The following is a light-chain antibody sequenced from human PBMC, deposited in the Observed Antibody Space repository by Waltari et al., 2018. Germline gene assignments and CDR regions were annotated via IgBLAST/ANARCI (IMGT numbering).Light chain of an antibody. J-gene: IGKJ2*01. CDR2: KAS. V-gene: IGKV1-5*03. CDR1: QSVSSW. CDR3: QQYNSYCYT. Sequence: DIQMTQSPYTLSASVGDRVTLTCRASQSVSSWLAWYHQKPGQAPKLLIYKASSLESGIPSRFSGSGSGTEFTLTISSLQPDDFATYYCQQYNSYCYTFGQGTKLEI.